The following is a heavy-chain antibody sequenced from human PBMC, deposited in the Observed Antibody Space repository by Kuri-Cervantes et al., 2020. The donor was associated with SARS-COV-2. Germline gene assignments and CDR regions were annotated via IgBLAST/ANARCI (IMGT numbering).Heavy chain of an antibody. CDR2: LDTSGSP. V-gene: IGHV4-61*09. J-gene: IGHJ5*02. Sequence: SETLSLTCDVSGVSVSHGSYTWSWIRQPAGKGLEWIGHLDTSGSPTYNPSLKSRVTISLDTSKNQFSLKLSSVTAADTAVYYCARGGSGSYWFDPWGQGTLVTVSS. D-gene: IGHD1-26*01. CDR1: GVSVSHGSYT. CDR3: ARGGSGSYWFDP.